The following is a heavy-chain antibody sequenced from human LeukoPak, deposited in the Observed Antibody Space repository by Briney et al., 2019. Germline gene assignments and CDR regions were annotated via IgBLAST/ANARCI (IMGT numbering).Heavy chain of an antibody. CDR2: ISGSGGST. D-gene: IGHD2-15*01. CDR1: GFTFSSYA. Sequence: GGSLRLSCAASGFTFSSYAMSWVRQAPGKGLEWVSAISGSGGSTYYADSVKGRFTISRDNSKNTLYLQMNSLRAEDTAVYYCAKDRPDIVVVVAAMGTPWGQGTLVTVSS. V-gene: IGHV3-23*01. J-gene: IGHJ5*02. CDR3: AKDRPDIVVVVAAMGTP.